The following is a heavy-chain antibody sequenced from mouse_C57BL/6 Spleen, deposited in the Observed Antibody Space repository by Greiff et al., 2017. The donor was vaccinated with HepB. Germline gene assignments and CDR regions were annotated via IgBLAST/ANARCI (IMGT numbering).Heavy chain of an antibody. V-gene: IGHV1-15*01. J-gene: IGHJ4*01. CDR1: GYTFTDYE. Sequence: QVQLQQSGAELVRPGASVTLSCKASGYTFTDYEMHWVKQTPVHGLEWIGAIDPATGGTTYNQKFKGKAILAADKSSCTAYMELLSLTSEDSAVYYCTRSRGYAMDYWGQGTSVTVSS. CDR3: TRSRGYAMDY. CDR2: IDPATGGT.